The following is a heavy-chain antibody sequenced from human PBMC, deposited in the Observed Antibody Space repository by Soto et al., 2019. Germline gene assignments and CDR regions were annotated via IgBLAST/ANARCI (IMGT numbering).Heavy chain of an antibody. V-gene: IGHV3-7*01. CDR1: GFTFSSYW. J-gene: IGHJ6*03. D-gene: IGHD3-3*01. CDR3: ARGLITIFGVVTSPYYMDV. CDR2: IKQDGSEK. Sequence: GGSPRLSCAASGFTFSSYWMSWVRQAPGKGLEWVANIKQDGSEKYYVDAVKGRFTISRDNAKNSLYLQMNSLRAEDTAVYYCARGLITIFGVVTSPYYMDVWGKGTTVTVSS.